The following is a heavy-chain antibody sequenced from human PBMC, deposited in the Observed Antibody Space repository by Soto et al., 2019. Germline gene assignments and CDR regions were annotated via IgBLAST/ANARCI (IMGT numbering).Heavy chain of an antibody. CDR2: IYWDDDK. V-gene: IGHV2-5*02. J-gene: IGHJ4*02. Sequence: QITLKESGPTLVKPTQTLTLTCTFSGFSLSTSGVGVGWIRQPPGKALEWLALIYWDDDKRYSPSLKSMLTTPQGPSNTHVVLTLTVMDLVDKATYYCARMRVVLPCSGPFYCHVDYWGQGTLGTVSS. CDR1: GFSLSTSGVG. CDR3: ARMRVVLPCSGPFYCHVDY. D-gene: IGHD3-10*01.